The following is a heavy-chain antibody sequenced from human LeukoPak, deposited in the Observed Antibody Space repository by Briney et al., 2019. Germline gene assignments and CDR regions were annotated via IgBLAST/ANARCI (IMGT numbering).Heavy chain of an antibody. V-gene: IGHV3-33*05. Sequence: GGSLRLSCAASGFTFSIYGMHWVRQAPGKGLEWVAYIIYDGSNKQYADSVKGRFIISRDNSKNTLYLQMNSLRAEDTAVYYCARNSAFDIWGQGTMVTVSS. CDR3: ARNSAFDI. J-gene: IGHJ3*02. CDR1: GFTFSIYG. CDR2: IIYDGSNK.